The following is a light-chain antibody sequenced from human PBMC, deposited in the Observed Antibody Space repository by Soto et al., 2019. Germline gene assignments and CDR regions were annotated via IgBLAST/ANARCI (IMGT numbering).Light chain of an antibody. Sequence: DIQMTQSPSSLSAYVGDRVTITCRASQSSSSSLNWYQQKPGKAPKLLFYAASSLQSGVPSRFSGSGSGTDFTLTIRSLQHEDFAPYCCQQSSSTPLTFGQGTKLEIK. CDR1: QSSSSS. J-gene: IGKJ2*01. CDR2: AAS. CDR3: QQSSSTPLT. V-gene: IGKV1-39*01.